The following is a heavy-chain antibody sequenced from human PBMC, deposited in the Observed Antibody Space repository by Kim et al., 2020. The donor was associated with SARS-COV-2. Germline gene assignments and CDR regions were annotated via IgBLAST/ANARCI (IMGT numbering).Heavy chain of an antibody. V-gene: IGHV4-34*01. D-gene: IGHD6-13*01. Sequence: SETLSLTCAVYGGPFSDYYWSWIRQSPGKGLEWIGEINHSGASNYNPALRSRVTMSADTSKNQVSLNLRSVTAADTAVYYCARGVCPRFCAAAGQYFDL. CDR1: GGPFSDYY. CDR2: INHSGAS. J-gene: IGHJ2*01. CDR3: ARGVCPRFCAAAGQYFDL.